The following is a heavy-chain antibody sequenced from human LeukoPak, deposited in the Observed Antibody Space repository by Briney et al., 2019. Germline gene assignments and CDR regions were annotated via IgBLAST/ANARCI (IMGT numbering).Heavy chain of an antibody. J-gene: IGHJ4*02. CDR1: GYSISSGYY. D-gene: IGHD3-3*01. CDR3: ASSYDFWSGYYFDY. Sequence: PSETLSLTCAVSGYSISSGYYWGWIRQPPGKGLEWIPSIYHSGSTYYNPSLKSRVTISVDTSKNQFSLKLSSVTAADTAVYYCASSYDFWSGYYFDYWGQGTLVTVSS. CDR2: IYHSGST. V-gene: IGHV4-38-2*01.